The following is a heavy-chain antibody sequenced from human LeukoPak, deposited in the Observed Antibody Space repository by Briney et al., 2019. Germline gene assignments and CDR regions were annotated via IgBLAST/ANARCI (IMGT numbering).Heavy chain of an antibody. CDR2: INHRGST. V-gene: IGHV4-34*01. CDR1: VVSSRGYY. J-gene: IGHJ3*02. Sequence: HLETPSLTPAVYVVSSRGYYWRSSSDPPGKRLEWIWEINHRGSTHYKPPLKSRVTISVDTSKNQFSLKLSSVTAADTAVYYCARENGSSGYYYDAAFDIWGQGTMVTVSS. D-gene: IGHD3-22*01. CDR3: ARENGSSGYYYDAAFDI.